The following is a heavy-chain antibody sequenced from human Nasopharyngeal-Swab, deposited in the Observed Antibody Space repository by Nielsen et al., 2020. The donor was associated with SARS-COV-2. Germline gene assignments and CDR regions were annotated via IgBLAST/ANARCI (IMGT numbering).Heavy chain of an antibody. Sequence: GESLKISCMASGYSFTTYWIGWVRQMPGKGLEWMGIIFPGDSDTKYSPSFQGHVTISAVKSINTAYLQWSSLRASDTAMYYCARLNGGASWWFDPWGQGTLVTVSS. CDR3: ARLNGGASWWFDP. J-gene: IGHJ5*02. CDR2: IFPGDSDT. CDR1: GYSFTTYW. D-gene: IGHD4-23*01. V-gene: IGHV5-51*01.